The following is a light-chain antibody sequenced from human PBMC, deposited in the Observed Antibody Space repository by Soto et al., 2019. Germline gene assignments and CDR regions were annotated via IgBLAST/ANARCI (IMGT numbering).Light chain of an antibody. CDR1: SSDVGGYNY. CDR3: SSYTSTNTRL. Sequence: QSALTQPASVSGSLGQSITISCTGTSSDVGGYNYVSWYQQHPGKAPKLMIYEVSNRPSGMSNRFSGSKSGNTASLTISGLQAEDDADYYCSSYTSTNTRLFGTGTQLTVL. V-gene: IGLV2-14*01. CDR2: EVS. J-gene: IGLJ1*01.